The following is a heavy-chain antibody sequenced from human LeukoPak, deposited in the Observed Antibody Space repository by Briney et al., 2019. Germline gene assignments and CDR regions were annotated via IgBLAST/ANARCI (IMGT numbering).Heavy chain of an antibody. CDR2: ISWNSGTI. V-gene: IGHV3-9*01. J-gene: IGHJ4*02. CDR3: AKDFWSYGSGSFFDY. D-gene: IGHD3-10*01. CDR1: GFTFEDYA. Sequence: GGSLRLSCAASGFTFEDYAMHWVRQGPGKGLEWVSSISWNSGTIVYGDSVKGRFTTSRDNAKNSLYLQMNSLRAEDTALYYCAKDFWSYGSGSFFDYWGQGTLVTVSS.